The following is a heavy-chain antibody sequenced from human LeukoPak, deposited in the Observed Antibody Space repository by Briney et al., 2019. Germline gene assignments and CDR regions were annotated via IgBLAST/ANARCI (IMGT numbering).Heavy chain of an antibody. V-gene: IGHV3-74*01. CDR1: GFTFSSYW. CDR2: INSDGSST. D-gene: IGHD3-3*01. J-gene: IGHJ4*02. Sequence: GGSQRLSCAASGFTFSSYWMHWVRQAPGKGLVWVSRINSDGSSTSYADSVKGRFTISRDNAKNTLYLQMNSLRAEDTAVYYCARSMSGYSTFDYWGQGTLVTVSS. CDR3: ARSMSGYSTFDY.